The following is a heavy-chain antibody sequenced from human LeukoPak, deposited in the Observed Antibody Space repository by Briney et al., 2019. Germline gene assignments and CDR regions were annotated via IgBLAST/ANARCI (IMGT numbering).Heavy chain of an antibody. D-gene: IGHD3-22*01. V-gene: IGHV3-21*01. CDR1: GFTFSTYS. CDR2: ISSSSNYI. J-gene: IGHJ4*02. CDR3: ARDVYDSSGYYAIDY. Sequence: GGSLRLSCAASGFTFSTYSMNWVRQAPGKGLEWVSSISSSSNYIYYADSVKGRFTISRDNANNSLYLQMTTLRAEDTAVYYCARDVYDSSGYYAIDYWGQGTLVTVSS.